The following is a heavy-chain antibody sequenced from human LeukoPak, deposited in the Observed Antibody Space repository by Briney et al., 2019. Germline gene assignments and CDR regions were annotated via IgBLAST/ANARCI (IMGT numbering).Heavy chain of an antibody. V-gene: IGHV3-23*01. CDR2: ISGSGGST. Sequence: GGSLRLSCAASGFTFSSYAMSWVRQAPGKGLEWVSAISGSGGSTYYADSVKGRFTISRDNSKNTLYLQMNSLRAEDTAVYYCAKTGGGSAGILTGHRRYSDYWGQGTLVTVSS. CDR3: AKTGGGSAGILTGHRRYSDY. J-gene: IGHJ4*02. CDR1: GFTFSSYA. D-gene: IGHD3-9*01.